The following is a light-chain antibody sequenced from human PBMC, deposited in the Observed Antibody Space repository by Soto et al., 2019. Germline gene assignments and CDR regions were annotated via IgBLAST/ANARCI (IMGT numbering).Light chain of an antibody. V-gene: IGKV3-11*01. CDR3: QQRSDWPST. J-gene: IGKJ4*01. Sequence: EIVLTQSPATLSLSPGERATLSCRASQSVSSYLAGYQQKPGQAPRLLIYDASNRATGIPARFSGSGSGTDFTLTISSLEPDDFAVYYCQQRSDWPSTVGGGTKVQIK. CDR2: DAS. CDR1: QSVSSY.